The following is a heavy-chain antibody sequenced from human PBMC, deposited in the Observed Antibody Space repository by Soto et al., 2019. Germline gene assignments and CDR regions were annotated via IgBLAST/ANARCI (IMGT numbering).Heavy chain of an antibody. D-gene: IGHD2-2*01. CDR1: GGTFSSYT. CDR3: AKGQPGYQPLLRYCYYGMDV. V-gene: IGHV1-69*02. J-gene: IGHJ6*02. CDR2: IIPILGIA. Sequence: SVKVSCKASGGTFSSYTISWVRQAHGQGLEWMGRIIPILGIANYAQKFQGRVTITADKSTSTAYMELSSLRSEDTAVYYCAKGQPGYQPLLRYCYYGMDVWGQGTTVTVSS.